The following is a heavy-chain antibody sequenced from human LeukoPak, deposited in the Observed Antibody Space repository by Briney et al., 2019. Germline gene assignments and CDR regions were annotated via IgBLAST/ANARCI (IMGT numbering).Heavy chain of an antibody. D-gene: IGHD3-22*01. CDR1: GGSISSYY. J-gene: IGHJ4*02. Sequence: SETLSLTCTVSGGSISSYYWSWIRQPPGKGLEWIGYIYYSGSTNYNPSLKSRVTISVDTSKNQFSLKLSSVTAADTAVDYCARSLWYYDSWGQGTLVTVSS. V-gene: IGHV4-59*01. CDR2: IYYSGST. CDR3: ARSLWYYDS.